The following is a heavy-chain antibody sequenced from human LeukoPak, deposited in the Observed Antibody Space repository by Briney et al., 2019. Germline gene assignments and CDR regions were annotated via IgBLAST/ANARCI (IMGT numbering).Heavy chain of an antibody. CDR2: ISTQSGNT. Sequence: VASVKVSCEASGYTLTSYGINWMRQAPGQGLEWMGWISTQSGNTNYAQKVQGRVTITADKSTSTAYMELSSLRSEDTAVYYCASVYYYDSSGYYYISPNYYYYGMDVWGQGTTVTVSS. J-gene: IGHJ6*02. CDR1: GYTLTSYG. V-gene: IGHV1-18*01. D-gene: IGHD3-22*01. CDR3: ASVYYYDSSGYYYISPNYYYYGMDV.